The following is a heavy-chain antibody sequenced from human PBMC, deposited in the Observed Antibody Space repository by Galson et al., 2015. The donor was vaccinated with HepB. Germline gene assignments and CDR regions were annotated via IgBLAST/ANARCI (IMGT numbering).Heavy chain of an antibody. CDR1: GFTFSSYA. Sequence: SLRLSCAASGFTFSSYAMHWVRQAPGKGLEWVAVISYDGSNKYYADSVKGRFTISRDNSKNTLYLQMNSLRAEDTTVYYCARDLGQPHYGDYGGADYWGQGTLVTVSS. D-gene: IGHD4-17*01. CDR3: ARDLGQPHYGDYGGADY. V-gene: IGHV3-30*04. J-gene: IGHJ4*02. CDR2: ISYDGSNK.